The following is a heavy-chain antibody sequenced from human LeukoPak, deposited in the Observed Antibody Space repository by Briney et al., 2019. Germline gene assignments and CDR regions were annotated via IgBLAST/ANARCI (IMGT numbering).Heavy chain of an antibody. Sequence: GGSLRLSCAASGFTFSSYAMSWVRQAPGKGLEWVSVIYSGDSTQYADSVKGRFTISRDNFKNMLYLQMNSLRGDDTAVYYCARAEQWLAYGYWGQGTLVTVSS. V-gene: IGHV3-53*01. J-gene: IGHJ4*02. CDR2: IYSGDST. CDR3: ARAEQWLAYGY. CDR1: GFTFSSYA. D-gene: IGHD6-19*01.